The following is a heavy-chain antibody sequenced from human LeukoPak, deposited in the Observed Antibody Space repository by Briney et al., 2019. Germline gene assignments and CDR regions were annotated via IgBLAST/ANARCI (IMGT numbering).Heavy chain of an antibody. Sequence: ASVKVSCKASGYTFTSHGLSWARQAPGQGLEWMGWISIYSGNTNYAQKFQDRISMTTDTSTNTAYMEVNSLRSEDTAVYYCARQGTYSSAIGMGYWGQGTLVTVSS. CDR1: GYTFTSHG. J-gene: IGHJ4*02. V-gene: IGHV1-18*01. CDR3: ARQGTYSSAIGMGY. D-gene: IGHD6-19*01. CDR2: ISIYSGNT.